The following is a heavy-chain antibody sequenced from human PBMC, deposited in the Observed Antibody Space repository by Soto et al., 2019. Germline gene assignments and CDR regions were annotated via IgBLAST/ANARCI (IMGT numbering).Heavy chain of an antibody. CDR2: ISVSGGST. J-gene: IGHJ6*02. Sequence: EVQLLESGGGLVQPGGSLRLSCAASGFTFSDYAMSWVRQAPGKGLEWVSVISVSGGSTYYADSVKGRFTISRDNSKNTLYLQRNTLRAEDTAVYYCAKSHVFHYYYYNMDVWGQGTTVTVSS. D-gene: IGHD2-8*01. CDR1: GFTFSDYA. CDR3: AKSHVFHYYYYNMDV. V-gene: IGHV3-23*01.